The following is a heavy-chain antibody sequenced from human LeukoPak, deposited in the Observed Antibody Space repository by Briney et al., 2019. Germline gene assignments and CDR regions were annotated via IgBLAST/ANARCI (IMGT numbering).Heavy chain of an antibody. CDR3: ARGDSSGYYSAAFDI. D-gene: IGHD3-22*01. CDR1: GFTLSSYG. J-gene: IGHJ3*02. CDR2: IWYDGINK. V-gene: IGHV3-33*01. Sequence: GGSLRLSCAASGFTLSSYGMHWVRQAPGKGLEWVAVIWYDGINKYYADSVKGRFTISRDNSKNTLHLQMNTLRAEDTAVYYCARGDSSGYYSAAFDIWGQGTVVTASS.